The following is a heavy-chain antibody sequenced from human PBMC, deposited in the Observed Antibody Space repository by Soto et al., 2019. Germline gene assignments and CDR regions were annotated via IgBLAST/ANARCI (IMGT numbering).Heavy chain of an antibody. CDR3: AKITWYSRGNY. D-gene: IGHD6-19*01. Sequence: GGSLRLSCAASGFTLSNYAMSWVRQAPGKGLEWVSAIRGSGGSTYYADSVKGRFTISRDNSKNTLYLQMNSLRAEDTAVYYCAKITWYSRGNYWGQGTLVTVSS. CDR1: GFTLSNYA. J-gene: IGHJ4*02. V-gene: IGHV3-23*01. CDR2: IRGSGGST.